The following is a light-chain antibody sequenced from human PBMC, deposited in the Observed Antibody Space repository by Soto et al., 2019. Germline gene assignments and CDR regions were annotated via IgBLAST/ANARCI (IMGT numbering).Light chain of an antibody. J-gene: IGLJ1*01. CDR3: SSHTSYSTWV. CDR2: AVS. CDR1: SSDVGGYNY. Sequence: QSALTQPASVSGSPGQSIAISCTGTSSDVGGYNYVSWYQQHPGKAPKPMFHAVSNRPSGVSDRFSGSKSGNTASLTISGLQAYDEADYYCSSHTSYSTWVFGTGTKVTVL. V-gene: IGLV2-14*01.